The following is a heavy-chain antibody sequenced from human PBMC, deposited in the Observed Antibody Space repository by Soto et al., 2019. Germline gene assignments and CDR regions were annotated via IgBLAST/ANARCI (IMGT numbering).Heavy chain of an antibody. V-gene: IGHV4-31*11. J-gene: IGHJ4*02. CDR1: CGSIGSGGYY. CDR2: IYYSGDT. D-gene: IGHD1-26*01. Sequence: PXEGLSLYSAGSCGSIGSGGYYWGWIRQHPGKVLEWIVYIYYSGDTYSKPSVKSRITMSVDTSKNQFSLKLSSVTAADTAVYFCTRGEWESYYQDDWGQGTLVTVSS. CDR3: TRGEWESYYQDD.